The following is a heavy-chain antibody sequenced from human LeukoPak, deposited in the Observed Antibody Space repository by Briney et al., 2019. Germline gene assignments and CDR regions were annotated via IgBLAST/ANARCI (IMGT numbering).Heavy chain of an antibody. CDR3: ALVDTAMVSFDY. CDR2: ISAYNGNT. J-gene: IGHJ4*02. Sequence: ASVKVSCKASGYTFSRYGISRVRQAPGQGLEWMGWISAYNGNTNYAQKLQGRVTMTTDTSTSTAYMELRSLRSDDTAVNYCALVDTAMVSFDYWGQGNLVTVSS. V-gene: IGHV1-18*01. D-gene: IGHD5-18*01. CDR1: GYTFSRYG.